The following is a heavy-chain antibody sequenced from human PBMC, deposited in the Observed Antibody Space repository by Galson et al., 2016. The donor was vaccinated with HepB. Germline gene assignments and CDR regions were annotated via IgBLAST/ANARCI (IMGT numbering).Heavy chain of an antibody. CDR2: ISGSGAGT. V-gene: IGHV3-23*01. Sequence: SLRLSCAASGFTFSTYATSWVRQAPGKGLEWVSAISGSGAGTYYAGSVKGRFTISRDNSKNTLYLQMNSLRAEDTAVYYCAKDGRIYCSSASCHDHFHYWGQGTLVTVSS. CDR1: GFTFSTYA. CDR3: AKDGRIYCSSASCHDHFHY. D-gene: IGHD2-2*01. J-gene: IGHJ4*02.